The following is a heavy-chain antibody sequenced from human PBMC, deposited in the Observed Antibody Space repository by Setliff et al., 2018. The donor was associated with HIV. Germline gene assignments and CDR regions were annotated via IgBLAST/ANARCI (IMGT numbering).Heavy chain of an antibody. CDR1: GFTFSNYV. D-gene: IGHD1-7*01. V-gene: IGHV3-23*01. J-gene: IGHJ6*02. Sequence: GSLRLSCAASGFTFSNYVINWVRQAPGKRLEWISGISGSGVNSYYADTVKGRFTISRDNSKNTVYLQMNSLRAEDTAVYYCARGRNRNYVVYGMDVWGQGTTVTVSS. CDR2: ISGSGVNS. CDR3: ARGRNRNYVVYGMDV.